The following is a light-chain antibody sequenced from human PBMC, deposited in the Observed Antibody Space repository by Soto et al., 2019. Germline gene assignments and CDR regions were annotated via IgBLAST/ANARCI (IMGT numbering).Light chain of an antibody. V-gene: IGKV1-5*01. CDR1: QSINSW. CDR2: DAS. CDR3: QQYNSYLWT. J-gene: IGKJ1*01. Sequence: DIQMTQSPSNLSASVGDRVTITCRASQSINSWLAWYQQKPGKAPKFLIYDASSLESGVPSRFSGSGSGTEFTLTISSLQPDDFATYYCQQYNSYLWTFVQGTKVDIK.